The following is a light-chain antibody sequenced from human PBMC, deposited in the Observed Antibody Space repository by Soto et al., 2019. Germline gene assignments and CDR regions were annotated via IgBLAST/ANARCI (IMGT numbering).Light chain of an antibody. J-gene: IGKJ1*01. CDR1: QSVSSD. V-gene: IGKV3-11*01. Sequence: EIVFAQFPGTPCLFSGERAHLSCRASQSVSSDLAWYQQKPGQSPRLLIYDASNRATGIPARFSGSGSGTDFTLTIRSLEPEDFAVYYCQESSNWPRGTFGQGTKGDIK. CDR2: DAS. CDR3: QESSNWPRGT.